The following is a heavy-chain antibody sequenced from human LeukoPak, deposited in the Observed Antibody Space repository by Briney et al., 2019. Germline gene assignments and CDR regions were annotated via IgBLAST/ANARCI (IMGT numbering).Heavy chain of an antibody. Sequence: GGSLRLSCAASGFTFSTYAMTWVRQTPGKGLEWVSAISGVGGSTNYADSVKGRFTISRDNSKNTLYLQMNSLRVEDTAVCYCAKGHQSCSSTSCLIYYYHYGIDGWGQGTTVTVS. V-gene: IGHV3-23*01. CDR3: AKGHQSCSSTSCLIYYYHYGIDG. J-gene: IGHJ6*02. CDR2: ISGVGGST. CDR1: GFTFSTYA. D-gene: IGHD2-2*01.